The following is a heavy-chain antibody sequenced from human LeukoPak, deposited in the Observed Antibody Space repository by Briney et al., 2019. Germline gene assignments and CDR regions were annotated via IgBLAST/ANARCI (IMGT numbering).Heavy chain of an antibody. CDR1: GFTFDDYA. D-gene: IGHD6-25*01. CDR2: ISWNSANM. J-gene: IGHJ6*02. CDR3: AKDIEAAGRSYYGLDV. V-gene: IGHV3-9*01. Sequence: PGGSLRLSYAVSGFTFDDYAMHWVRPAPGKGLEWVSSISWNSANMVYADSVKGRFTISKDSAKDSLYLQMNSLRTEDTALYFCAKDIEAAGRSYYGLDVRGQGTTVTVSS.